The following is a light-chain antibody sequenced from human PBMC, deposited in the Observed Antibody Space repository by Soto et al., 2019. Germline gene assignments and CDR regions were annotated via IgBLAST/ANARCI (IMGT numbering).Light chain of an antibody. V-gene: IGKV1-5*03. J-gene: IGKJ1*01. CDR1: QSISRQ. CDR2: QAS. Sequence: DIQMTQSPSTLSASVGDRVSIPCRASQSISRQLAWYQQKPGKAPNLLSYQASNLETGVPSRFTGSGSGTDFTRASSSLQPDDLAPYSCLKYQSYWTFGKGTNVEVK. CDR3: LKYQSYWT.